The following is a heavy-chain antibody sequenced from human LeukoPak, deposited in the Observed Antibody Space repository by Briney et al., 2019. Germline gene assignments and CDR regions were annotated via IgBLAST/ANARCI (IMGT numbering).Heavy chain of an antibody. Sequence: GGTLRLSCAASGFTFSSYAMSWVRQAPGKGLEWVSAISASGGSTYYADSVKGRFTISRDNSKNTLYLQMNSLRAEDTAVYYCAKAHNCSGGSCYWAPDAFDIWGQGTMVTVSS. D-gene: IGHD2-15*01. J-gene: IGHJ3*02. CDR2: ISASGGST. CDR3: AKAHNCSGGSCYWAPDAFDI. V-gene: IGHV3-23*01. CDR1: GFTFSSYA.